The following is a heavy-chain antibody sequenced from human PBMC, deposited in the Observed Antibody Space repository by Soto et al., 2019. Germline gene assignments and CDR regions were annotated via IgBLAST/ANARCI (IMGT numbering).Heavy chain of an antibody. CDR1: GFTFSNAW. CDR3: TKANLELELPGATPDLYYYGMDV. CDR2: IKSKTDGGTT. D-gene: IGHD1-7*01. V-gene: IGHV3-15*01. Sequence: GGSLRLSCAASGFTFSNAWMSWVRQAPGKGLEWVGRIKSKTDGGTTDYAAPVKGRFTISRDDSKNTLYLQMNSLKTEDTAVYYCTKANLELELPGATPDLYYYGMDVWGQGTTVTVSS. J-gene: IGHJ6*02.